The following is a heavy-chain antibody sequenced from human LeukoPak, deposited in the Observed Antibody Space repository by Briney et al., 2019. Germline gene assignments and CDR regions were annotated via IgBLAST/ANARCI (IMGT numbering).Heavy chain of an antibody. Sequence: SVKVSCKASGGTFSSYAISWVRQAPGQGLEWMGRIIPILGIANYAQKFQGRDTITADKSTSTAYMELSSLRSEDTAVYYCARLNEQSGSGWFDPWGQGTLVTVSS. CDR2: IIPILGIA. D-gene: IGHD6-19*01. CDR1: GGTFSSYA. J-gene: IGHJ5*02. V-gene: IGHV1-69*04. CDR3: ARLNEQSGSGWFDP.